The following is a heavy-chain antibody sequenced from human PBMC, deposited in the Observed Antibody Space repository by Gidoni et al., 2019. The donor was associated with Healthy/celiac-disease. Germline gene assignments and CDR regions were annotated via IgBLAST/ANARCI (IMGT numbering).Heavy chain of an antibody. Sequence: QVQLQESGPGLVKPSQTLSLTCTVSGVSISSGGYYWSWIRQHPGKGLEWIGYIYYSGSTYYNPSLKSRVTISVDTSKNQFSLKLSSVTAADTAVYYCARLTGYCSSTSCYAFDYWGQGTLVTVSS. J-gene: IGHJ4*02. D-gene: IGHD2-2*01. V-gene: IGHV4-31*03. CDR3: ARLTGYCSSTSCYAFDY. CDR1: GVSISSGGYY. CDR2: IYYSGST.